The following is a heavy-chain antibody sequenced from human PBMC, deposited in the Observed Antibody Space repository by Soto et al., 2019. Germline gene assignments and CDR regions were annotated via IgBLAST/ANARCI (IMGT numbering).Heavy chain of an antibody. D-gene: IGHD3-10*01. CDR1: GYTFTGYY. CDR2: INPNSGGT. V-gene: IGHV1-2*04. Sequence: ASVKVSCKASGYTFTGYYMHWVRQAPGQGLEWMGWINPNSGGTNYAQKFQGWVTMTRDTSVSTAYMELSRLRSDDTAVYYCARDYYGSGRLNAHNWFDHWGQGTLVTVSS. CDR3: ARDYYGSGRLNAHNWFDH. J-gene: IGHJ5*02.